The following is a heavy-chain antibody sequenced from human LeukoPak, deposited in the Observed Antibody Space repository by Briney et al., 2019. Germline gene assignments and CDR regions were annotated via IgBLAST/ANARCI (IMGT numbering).Heavy chain of an antibody. CDR1: GFTFSSYA. Sequence: PGGSLRLSCAASGFTFSSYAMHWVRQAPGKGLEWVAVISYDGSNKYYADSVKGRFTISRDNSKNTLYLQMNSLRAEDTAVYYCARDGVGTTLYWGQGTLVTVSS. CDR3: ARDGVGTTLY. V-gene: IGHV3-30-3*01. CDR2: ISYDGSNK. J-gene: IGHJ4*02. D-gene: IGHD1-14*01.